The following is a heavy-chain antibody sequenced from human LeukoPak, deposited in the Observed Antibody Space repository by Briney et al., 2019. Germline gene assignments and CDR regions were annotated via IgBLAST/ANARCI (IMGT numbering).Heavy chain of an antibody. CDR3: ARWPSMRGGVDY. V-gene: IGHV3-53*01. J-gene: IGHJ4*02. D-gene: IGHD2-21*01. CDR1: GFTVSSNY. Sequence: GGSLRLSCAASGFTVSSNYMGWVRQAPGKGLEYVSVIYSGGNTYYAGSVKGRFTISRDNSKNTVYLQMNSLRAEDTAVFYCARWPSMRGGVDYWGQGTLVTVSS. CDR2: IYSGGNT.